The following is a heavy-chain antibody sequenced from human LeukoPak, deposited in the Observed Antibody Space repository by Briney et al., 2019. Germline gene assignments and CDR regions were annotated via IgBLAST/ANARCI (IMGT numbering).Heavy chain of an antibody. J-gene: IGHJ4*02. D-gene: IGHD1-26*01. CDR2: IKQDGSEK. Sequence: PGGSLRLSCAASGFTFSSYGMSWVRQAPGKGLEWVANIKQDGSEKYYVDSVKGRFTISRDNAKNSLYLQMNSLRAEDTAVYYCARDSGSYSGVDYWGQGTLVTVSS. CDR3: ARDSGSYSGVDY. V-gene: IGHV3-7*01. CDR1: GFTFSSYG.